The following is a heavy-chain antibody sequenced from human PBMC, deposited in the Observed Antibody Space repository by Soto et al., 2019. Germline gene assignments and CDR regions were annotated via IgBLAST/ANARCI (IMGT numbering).Heavy chain of an antibody. V-gene: IGHV5-10-1*01. Sequence: PGESLKISCKGSGYSFTSYWISWVRQMPGKGLEWMGRIDPSDSYTNYSPSFQGHVTISADKSISTAYLQWSSLKASDTAMYYCAIRAREQSLVPAFYYCGQRTLVTVS. CDR3: AIRAREQSLVPAFYY. J-gene: IGHJ4*02. CDR2: IDPSDSYT. D-gene: IGHD6-19*01. CDR1: GYSFTSYW.